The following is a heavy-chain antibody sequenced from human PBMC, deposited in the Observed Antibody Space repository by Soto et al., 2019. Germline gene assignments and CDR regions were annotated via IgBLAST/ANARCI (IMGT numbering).Heavy chain of an antibody. CDR2: VFYTGST. V-gene: IGHV4-59*08. CDR1: GGSINNYY. J-gene: IGHJ6*03. Sequence: PSETLSLTCTVSGGSINNYYWSWIRQPPGEGMEWIGYVFYTGSTNYNPSLRSRVLISVDTSKNQFSLKLRSVTAADTAVYYCARQDGYYYYMDVWGKGTTVTVSS. CDR3: ARQDGYYYYMDV.